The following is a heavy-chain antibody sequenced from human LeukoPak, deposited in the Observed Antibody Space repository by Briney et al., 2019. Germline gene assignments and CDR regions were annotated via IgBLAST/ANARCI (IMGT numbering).Heavy chain of an antibody. CDR3: ARGEHYYDSSGYPDY. CDR2: IIPILGIA. CDR1: GGTFSSYA. D-gene: IGHD3-22*01. J-gene: IGHJ4*02. V-gene: IGHV1-69*04. Sequence: SVKVSCKASGGTFSSYAISWVRQAPGQGLEWMGRIIPILGIASYAQKFQGRVTITADKSTSTAYMELSSLRSEDTAVYYCARGEHYYDSSGYPDYWGQGTLVTVSS.